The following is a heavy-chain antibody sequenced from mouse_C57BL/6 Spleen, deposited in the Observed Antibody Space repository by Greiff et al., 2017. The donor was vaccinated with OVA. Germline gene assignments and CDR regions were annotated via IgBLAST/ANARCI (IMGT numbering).Heavy chain of an antibody. CDR1: GFSLTSYG. V-gene: IGHV2-2*01. CDR3: AIDSLFYSNYTLDY. J-gene: IGHJ2*01. CDR2: IWSGGST. D-gene: IGHD2-5*01. Sequence: VKLMESGPGLVQPSQSLSITCTVSGFSLTSYGVHWVRQSPGKGLEWLGVIWSGGSTDYNAAFISRLSISKDNSKSQVFFKMNSLQADDTAIYYCAIDSLFYSNYTLDYWGQGTTLTVSS.